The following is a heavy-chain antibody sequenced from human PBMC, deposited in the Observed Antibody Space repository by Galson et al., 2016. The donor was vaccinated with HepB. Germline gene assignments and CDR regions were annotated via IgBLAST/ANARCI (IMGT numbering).Heavy chain of an antibody. CDR2: IWYDGSNQ. J-gene: IGHJ3*02. CDR1: GFPFSTYG. D-gene: IGHD3-16*01. Sequence: SLRLSCAASGFPFSTYGMHWVRQAPGKGLEWVAGIWYDGSNQYYADSVKGRFTISRDISKNTLYLQMNSPRAEDTALYYCARDAFPDDACDIWGQGTMVTVSS. V-gene: IGHV3-33*01. CDR3: ARDAFPDDACDI.